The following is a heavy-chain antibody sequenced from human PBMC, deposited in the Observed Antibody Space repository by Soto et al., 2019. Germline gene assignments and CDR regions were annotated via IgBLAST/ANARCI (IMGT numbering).Heavy chain of an antibody. J-gene: IGHJ6*02. CDR2: ISYDGSNK. CDR1: GFAFSSYA. CDR3: ARGLDLGEGDYYYYGMDA. V-gene: IGHV3-30-3*01. D-gene: IGHD3-10*01. Sequence: GGSLRLSCAASGFAFSSYAMHWVRQAPGQGLEWVAVISYDGSNKYYADSVKGRFTISRDDSKNTLYLQMNSLRAEDTAVYYCARGLDLGEGDYYYYGMDAWGQGNTVTVCS.